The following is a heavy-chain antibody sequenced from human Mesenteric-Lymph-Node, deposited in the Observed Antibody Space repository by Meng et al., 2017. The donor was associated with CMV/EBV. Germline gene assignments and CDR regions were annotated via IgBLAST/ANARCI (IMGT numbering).Heavy chain of an antibody. Sequence: GGSLRLSCAVSGFTLNTNAMHWVRQAPGKGLEYVTGINRNGDSTDYADSVKGRFTISRDNAKNSLYLQMNSLRAEDTALYYCAKDRSPGGATTASDYWGQGTLVTVSS. J-gene: IGHJ4*02. CDR3: AKDRSPGGATTASDY. CDR1: GFTLNTNA. CDR2: INRNGDST. D-gene: IGHD1-26*01. V-gene: IGHV3-64*02.